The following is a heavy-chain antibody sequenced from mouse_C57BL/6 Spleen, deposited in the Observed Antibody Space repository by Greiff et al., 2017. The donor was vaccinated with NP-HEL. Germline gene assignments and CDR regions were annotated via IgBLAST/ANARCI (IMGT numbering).Heavy chain of an antibody. D-gene: IGHD4-1*01. CDR1: GFTFSDYG. V-gene: IGHV5-17*01. CDR3: ARGTGTDWFAY. J-gene: IGHJ3*01. Sequence: VQLQESGGGLVKPGGSLKLSCAASGFTFSDYGMHWVRQAPEKGLEWVAYISSGSSTIYYADTVKGRFTISRDNAKNTLFLQMTSLRSEDTAMYYCARGTGTDWFAYWGQGTLVTVSA. CDR2: ISSGSSTI.